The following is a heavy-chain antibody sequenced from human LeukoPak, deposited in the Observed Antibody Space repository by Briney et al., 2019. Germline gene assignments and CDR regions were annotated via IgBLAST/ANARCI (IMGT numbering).Heavy chain of an antibody. CDR1: GFTFADYA. V-gene: IGHV3-49*05. CDR3: TRERVRGYRYGDPGY. Sequence: KSGGSLRLSCTASGFTFADYAMSWFRQAPGKGLEWVSFIRSKVFGGTTEYAASVKGRFTISRDDSKSIAYLQMKSLKTEDTAVYYCTRERVRGYRYGDPGYWGQGTLVTVSS. D-gene: IGHD5-18*01. CDR2: IRSKVFGGTT. J-gene: IGHJ4*02.